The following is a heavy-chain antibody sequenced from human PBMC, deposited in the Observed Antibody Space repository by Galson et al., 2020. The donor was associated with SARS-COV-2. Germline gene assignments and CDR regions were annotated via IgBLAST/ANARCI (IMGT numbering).Heavy chain of an antibody. Sequence: SETLSLTCAVYGGSFSGYYWRWIRQPPGKGLEWIGEINHSGSTNYNPSLKSRVTISVDTSKNQFSLKLSSVTAADTAVYYCARIQLWLNYYYYYGMDVWGQGTTVTVSS. CDR3: ARIQLWLNYYYYYGMDV. CDR2: INHSGST. D-gene: IGHD5-18*01. J-gene: IGHJ6*02. V-gene: IGHV4-34*01. CDR1: GGSFSGYY.